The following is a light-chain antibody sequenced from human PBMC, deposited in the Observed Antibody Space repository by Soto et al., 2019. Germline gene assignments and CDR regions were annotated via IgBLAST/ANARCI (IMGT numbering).Light chain of an antibody. CDR3: QQYDYFPYT. CDR1: QSIRSW. V-gene: IGKV1-5*03. J-gene: IGKJ2*01. Sequence: DIQMTQSPSTLSASVGDRVTITCRASQSIRSWLAWYQQKPGKAPNLLIYQASSLESGVPSRFSGRGSGTEFTLTISSLHADDFATYYCQQYDYFPYTFGQGTKLEIK. CDR2: QAS.